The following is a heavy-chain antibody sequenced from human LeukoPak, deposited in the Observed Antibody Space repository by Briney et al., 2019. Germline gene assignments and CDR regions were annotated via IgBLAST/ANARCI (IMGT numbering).Heavy chain of an antibody. D-gene: IGHD3-16*01. CDR1: GFTFSSYG. Sequence: GGSLRLSCAASGFTFSSYGMHWVRQAPGRGLEWVAVIWYDGSNKYYADSVKGRFTISRDNSKNTLYLQMNSLRAEDTAVYYCAKDRAGEGDAFDIWGQGTMVTVSS. V-gene: IGHV3-33*06. CDR3: AKDRAGEGDAFDI. J-gene: IGHJ3*02. CDR2: IWYDGSNK.